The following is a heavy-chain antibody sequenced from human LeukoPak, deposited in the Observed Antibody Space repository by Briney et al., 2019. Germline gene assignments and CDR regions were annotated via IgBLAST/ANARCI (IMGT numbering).Heavy chain of an antibody. V-gene: IGHV4-61*01. D-gene: IGHD6-6*01. Sequence: SETLSLTCTVSGGSISSSSYYWSWIRQPPGKGLEWIGYIYYSGSTNYNPSLKSRVTISVDTSKNQFSLKLSSVTAADTAVYYCARVTDSSTNYYYYMDVWGKGTTVTVSS. J-gene: IGHJ6*03. CDR1: GGSISSSSYY. CDR3: ARVTDSSTNYYYYMDV. CDR2: IYYSGST.